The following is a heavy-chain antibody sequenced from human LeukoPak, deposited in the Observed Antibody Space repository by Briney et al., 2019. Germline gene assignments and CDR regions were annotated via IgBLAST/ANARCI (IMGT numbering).Heavy chain of an antibody. D-gene: IGHD3-10*01. Sequence: ASVKVSCKASGYTLTSYDINWVRQAPGQGLEWMGWMNPNSGDTGYAQKFQGRVTMTRNTSIDTAYMELRSLRSEDTAVYYCARIDYYGSGSYLYWGQGTQVTVSS. CDR3: ARIDYYGSGSYLY. CDR2: MNPNSGDT. CDR1: GYTLTSYD. V-gene: IGHV1-8*01. J-gene: IGHJ4*02.